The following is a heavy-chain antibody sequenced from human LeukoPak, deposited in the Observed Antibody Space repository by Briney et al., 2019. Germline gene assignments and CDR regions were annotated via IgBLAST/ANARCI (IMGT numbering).Heavy chain of an antibody. J-gene: IGHJ6*03. Sequence: ASVKVSCKVSGYTHTQLYMHWVRQAPGKGVEGMGGFDPEDGETIYAQKFQGRVTMTEDTSTDTAYMELSSLRSEDTAVYYCATRGVAAADYYYYYYMDVWGKGTTVTVSS. CDR1: GYTHTQLY. D-gene: IGHD6-13*01. V-gene: IGHV1-24*01. CDR3: ATRGVAAADYYYYYYMDV. CDR2: FDPEDGET.